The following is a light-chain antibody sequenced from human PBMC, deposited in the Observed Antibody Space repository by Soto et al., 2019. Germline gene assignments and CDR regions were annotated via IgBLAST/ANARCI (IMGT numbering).Light chain of an antibody. CDR1: QSVSSY. CDR3: QQYGSSPWT. CDR2: DAS. Sequence: EIVLTQSPATLSFSPGERATLSCRASQSVSSYLAWYQQRPGQAPRLLIYDASNRATGIPARFSGSGSGTDFTLTISRLEPEDFVIYYCQQYGSSPWTFGQGTKVDIK. V-gene: IGKV3-11*01. J-gene: IGKJ1*01.